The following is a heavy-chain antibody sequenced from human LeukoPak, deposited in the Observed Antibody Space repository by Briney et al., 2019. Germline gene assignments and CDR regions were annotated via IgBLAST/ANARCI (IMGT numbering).Heavy chain of an antibody. CDR1: GFTLSDST. Sequence: SVKVSCKASGFTLSDSTIQWVRQARGQRLEWMGWIVIGSGNANYAQKFQDRLSITRDMSTSTAYMELSSLRSEDTAVYYCAADLSPRMFDPWGQGTLVTVSS. V-gene: IGHV1-58*02. J-gene: IGHJ5*02. D-gene: IGHD2-15*01. CDR3: AADLSPRMFDP. CDR2: IVIGSGNA.